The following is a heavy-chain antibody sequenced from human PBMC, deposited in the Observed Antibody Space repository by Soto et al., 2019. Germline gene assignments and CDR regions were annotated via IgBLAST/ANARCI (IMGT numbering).Heavy chain of an antibody. Sequence: QVHLVQSGAEVKKPGASVQVSCKGSGYIFTTYGITWVRQAPGQGLEWMGWISAHNGNTNYAQKLQGRVTVTRDTSTSTAYMELRNLRSDDTAVYDCARGRYGDYWGQGALVTVSS. CDR3: ARGRYGDY. CDR1: GYIFTTYG. CDR2: ISAHNGNT. V-gene: IGHV1-18*01. D-gene: IGHD1-1*01. J-gene: IGHJ4*02.